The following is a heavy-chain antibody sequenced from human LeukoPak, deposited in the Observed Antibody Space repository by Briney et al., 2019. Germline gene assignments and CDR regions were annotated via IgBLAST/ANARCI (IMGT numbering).Heavy chain of an antibody. CDR2: INPSGGST. Sequence: ASVKVSCKASGYTFTSYYMHWVRQAPGQGLEWMGIINPSGGSTSYAQKFQGRVTMTRDMSTSTVHMELSSLRSEDTAVYYCARDPGRYCSSTSCFNWFDPWGQGTLVTVSS. CDR1: GYTFTSYY. J-gene: IGHJ5*02. CDR3: ARDPGRYCSSTSCFNWFDP. V-gene: IGHV1-46*01. D-gene: IGHD2-2*01.